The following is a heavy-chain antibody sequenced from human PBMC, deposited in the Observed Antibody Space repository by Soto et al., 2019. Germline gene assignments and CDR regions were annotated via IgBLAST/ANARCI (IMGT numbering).Heavy chain of an antibody. CDR3: AKEAVGYCTNGVCYHSDY. D-gene: IGHD2-8*01. Sequence: VGSLRLSCAASGFTFSSYGMHWVRQAPGKGLEWVAVISYDGSNKYYADSVKGRFTISRDNSKNTLYLQMNSLRAEDTAVYYCAKEAVGYCTNGVCYHSDYWGQGTLVTVSS. CDR2: ISYDGSNK. CDR1: GFTFSSYG. J-gene: IGHJ4*02. V-gene: IGHV3-30*18.